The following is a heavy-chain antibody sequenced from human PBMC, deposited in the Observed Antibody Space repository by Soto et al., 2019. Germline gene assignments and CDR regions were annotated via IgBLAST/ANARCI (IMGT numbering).Heavy chain of an antibody. J-gene: IGHJ6*02. CDR1: GSGFINSG. CDR2: IVVASGQT. CDR3: SADRPDIGVGWWV. V-gene: IGHV1-58*02. D-gene: IGHD2-15*01. Sequence: ASVKVSCKASGSGFINSGIQWVRQAHGQRLEWIGWIVVASGQTNYAQNFRGRVAITRDTSTATAYIELTGLTSEDTAVYFCSADRPDIGVGWWVWGQGTTVTVSS.